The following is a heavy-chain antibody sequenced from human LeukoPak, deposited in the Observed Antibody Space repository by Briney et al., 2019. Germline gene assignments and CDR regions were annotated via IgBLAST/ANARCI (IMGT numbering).Heavy chain of an antibody. Sequence: ASVKVSCKASGGTFSSYAISWVRQAPGQGLEWMGGIIPIFGTANYAQKFQGRVTITTDESTSTAYMELSSLRSEDTAVYYCARGGRSGYFPLDYWGQGTLVTVSS. V-gene: IGHV1-69*05. J-gene: IGHJ4*02. CDR3: ARGGRSGYFPLDY. CDR2: IIPIFGTA. D-gene: IGHD5-12*01. CDR1: GGTFSSYA.